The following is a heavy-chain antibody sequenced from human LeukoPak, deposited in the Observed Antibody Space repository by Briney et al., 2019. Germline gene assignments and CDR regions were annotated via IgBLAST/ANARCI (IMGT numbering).Heavy chain of an antibody. CDR2: ISSSSSYT. D-gene: IGHD3-9*01. Sequence: PGGSLRLSCAASGFTFSDYYMSWIRQAPGKGLEWVSYISSSSSYTNYADSVKGRFTISRDNAKNSLYLQMNSLRAEDTAVYYCARDRAYDILTGYHFDYWGQGTLVTVSS. V-gene: IGHV3-11*06. CDR1: GFTFSDYY. CDR3: ARDRAYDILTGYHFDY. J-gene: IGHJ4*02.